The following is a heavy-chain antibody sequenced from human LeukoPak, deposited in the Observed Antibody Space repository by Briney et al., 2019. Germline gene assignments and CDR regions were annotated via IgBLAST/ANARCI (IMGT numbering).Heavy chain of an antibody. V-gene: IGHV2-5*02. J-gene: IGHJ6*02. CDR2: LFWDGDK. CDR1: GFEFGTSGVS. CDR3: AHRALKVDIEAATFYNYGWDV. Sequence: SGPTLVNPTQTLTLTCTFSGFEFGTSGVSVGWIRQPPGKALEWLALLFWDGDKRYNPSQKSRVTITKDTSKDQVVLTVTNMDPLDTATYYCAHRALKVDIEAATFYNYGWDVWGQGTTVTVS. D-gene: IGHD2-2*03.